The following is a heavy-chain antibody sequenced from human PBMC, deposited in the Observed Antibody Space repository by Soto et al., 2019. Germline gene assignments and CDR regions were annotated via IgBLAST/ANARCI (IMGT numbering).Heavy chain of an antibody. V-gene: IGHV1-24*01. CDR3: ATGGYCSSTSCYPKGSDP. CDR1: GYTLTELS. Sequence: ASVKVSCKVSGYTLTELSMHWVRQAPGKGLEWMGGFDPEDGETIYAQKFQGRVTMTEDTSTDTAYMELSSLRSEDTAVYYCATGGYCSSTSCYPKGSDPLGQGTLVTVSS. CDR2: FDPEDGET. J-gene: IGHJ5*02. D-gene: IGHD2-2*01.